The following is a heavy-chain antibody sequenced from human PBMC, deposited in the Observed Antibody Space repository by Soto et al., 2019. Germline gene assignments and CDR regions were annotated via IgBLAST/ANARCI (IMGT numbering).Heavy chain of an antibody. D-gene: IGHD2-15*01. V-gene: IGHV3-23*01. CDR3: AKSGRYCSGGSCYSDYMDV. CDR2: ISGSVGCT. CDR1: GFTFSSYA. J-gene: IGHJ6*03. Sequence: GGSLRLSCAASGFTFSSYAMSWVRQAPGKGLEWVSAISGSVGCTYYADSVKGRFTIARDNSKNLLYLQMNSLRAEDTDVYYCAKSGRYCSGGSCYSDYMDVWGKGTTVTVSS.